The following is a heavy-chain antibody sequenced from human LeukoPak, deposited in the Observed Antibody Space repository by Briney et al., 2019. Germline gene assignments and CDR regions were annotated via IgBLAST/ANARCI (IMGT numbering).Heavy chain of an antibody. CDR3: ARGSPYVLRYFDWSLFDY. D-gene: IGHD3-9*01. CDR2: INPNSGGT. V-gene: IGHV1-2*02. Sequence: ASVKVSCKASGYTFTGYYMHWVRQAPGQGLEWMGWINPNSGGTNYAQKFQGRVTMTRDTPISTAYMELSRLRSDDTAVYYCARGSPYVLRYFDWSLFDYWGQGTLVTVSS. J-gene: IGHJ4*02. CDR1: GYTFTGYY.